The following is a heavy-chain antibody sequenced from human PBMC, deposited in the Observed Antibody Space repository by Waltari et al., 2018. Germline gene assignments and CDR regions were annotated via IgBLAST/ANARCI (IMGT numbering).Heavy chain of an antibody. Sequence: DVHLVESGGGLVQPGGSLRLSCVASGFTFSSYWMPWVRRVPGKGLTWVSHINSDGTGTTYADSVKGRFTVSRDNAKSTLFLQMTSLRAEDTAVYFCVRDDPGYGLDVWGQGTTVTVSS. CDR2: INSDGTGT. D-gene: IGHD7-27*01. J-gene: IGHJ6*02. CDR3: VRDDPGYGLDV. V-gene: IGHV3-74*03. CDR1: GFTFSSYW.